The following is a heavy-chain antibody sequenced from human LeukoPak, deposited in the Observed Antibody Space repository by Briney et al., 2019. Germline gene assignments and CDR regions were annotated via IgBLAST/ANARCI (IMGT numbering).Heavy chain of an antibody. J-gene: IGHJ4*02. CDR1: GVSISSGGYY. V-gene: IGHV4-31*03. CDR2: ISYSGNT. D-gene: IGHD3-22*01. CDR3: ARADYDSRGHLLSFDY. Sequence: SQTLSLTCTVSGVSISSGGYYWSWIRQHPGKGLEWIGYISYSGNTHYNPSLESRVAMPLDTAKNHFSLKLRSVTAADTAVYYCARADYDSRGHLLSFDYWGQGTLGTVSS.